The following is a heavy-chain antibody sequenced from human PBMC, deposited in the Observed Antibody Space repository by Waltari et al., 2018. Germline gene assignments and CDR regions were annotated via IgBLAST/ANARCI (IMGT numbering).Heavy chain of an antibody. CDR1: GFSLSTRGVG. D-gene: IGHD6-19*01. CDR3: AHSSWLVSGPWYCDY. J-gene: IGHJ4*02. V-gene: IGHV2-5*02. CDR2: IYWDDDK. Sequence: QITLKESGPTLVKPTQTLTLTCTFSGFSLSTRGVGVGWIRQPPGKALEWLALIYWDDDKRYSPSLKRRLTITKDTSKNQVVLTMTNMDPVDTATYYWAHSSWLVSGPWYCDYGGQGTLGTVSS.